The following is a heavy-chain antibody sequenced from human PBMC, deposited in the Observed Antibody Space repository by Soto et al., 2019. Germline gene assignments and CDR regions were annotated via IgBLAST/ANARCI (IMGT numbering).Heavy chain of an antibody. V-gene: IGHV3-9*01. Sequence: EVQLVESGGGLVQPGRSLRLSCAASGFTFDDYAMHWVRQAPGKGLEWVSGISWNSGSIGYADSVKGRFTISRDNAKNSLYLQMNSLRAEDTALYYCAKDSSSWYFDYWGQLTLVTVSS. CDR1: GFTFDDYA. J-gene: IGHJ4*02. CDR2: ISWNSGSI. D-gene: IGHD6-13*01. CDR3: AKDSSSWYFDY.